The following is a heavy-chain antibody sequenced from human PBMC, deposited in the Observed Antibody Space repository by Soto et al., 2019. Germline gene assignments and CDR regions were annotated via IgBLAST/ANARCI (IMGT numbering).Heavy chain of an antibody. Sequence: SETLSLTCAVSGGSISSGGYSWSWIRQPPGKGLEWIGYIYHRGSTYYNPSLKSRVTILVDRSKNQFSLKLSSVTAADTAVYYCARVPSPWGQGTLVTVSS. CDR1: GGSISSGGYS. J-gene: IGHJ5*02. V-gene: IGHV4-30-2*01. CDR2: IYHRGST. CDR3: ARVPSP.